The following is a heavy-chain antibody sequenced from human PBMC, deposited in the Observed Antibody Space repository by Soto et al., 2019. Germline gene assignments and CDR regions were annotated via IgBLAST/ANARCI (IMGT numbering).Heavy chain of an antibody. CDR3: ARELEGRGRDTDKDPPFYGMDV. CDR2: IRGNGTTT. Sequence: GGSLRLSCVGSGFTFRNYAMSWVRQAPGKGLERVSAIRGNGTTTYYADSVKGRFTISRDNAKNTLYLQMNSLRAEDTAVYYCARELEGRGRDTDKDPPFYGMDVWGQGTTVTVSS. CDR1: GFTFRNYA. V-gene: IGHV3-23*01. J-gene: IGHJ6*02. D-gene: IGHD5-18*01.